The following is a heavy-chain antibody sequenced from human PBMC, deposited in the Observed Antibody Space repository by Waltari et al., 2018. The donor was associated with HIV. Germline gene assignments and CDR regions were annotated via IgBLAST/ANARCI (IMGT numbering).Heavy chain of an antibody. D-gene: IGHD3-9*01. V-gene: IGHV3-23*01. CDR1: GFTFRSYA. CDR3: AKDNYDILTGYYY. Sequence: EVQLLESGGGSVQPGGSLRLSCAASGFTFRSYAMTWVRQAPGKGVEGVSAISGSGTKTNYADAVKGRFTISRDNSKNTVYLQMNSLRAEDTAVYYCAKDNYDILTGYYYWGQGTLVTVSS. J-gene: IGHJ4*02. CDR2: ISGSGTKT.